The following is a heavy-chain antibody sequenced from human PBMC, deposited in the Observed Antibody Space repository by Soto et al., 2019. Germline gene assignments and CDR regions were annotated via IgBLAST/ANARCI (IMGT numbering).Heavy chain of an antibody. CDR1: GFTFSSYS. J-gene: IGHJ6*02. D-gene: IGHD1-26*01. V-gene: IGHV3-48*01. CDR2: ISSSSSTI. Sequence: EVQLVESGGGLVQPGGSLRLSCAASGFTFSSYSMNWVRQAPGKGLEWVSYISSSSSTIYYADSVKGRFTISRDNAKNSLYLQLNSLRAVDTAVYYCARSGTRTDYYYGMDVWGQGTKVTVSS. CDR3: ARSGTRTDYYYGMDV.